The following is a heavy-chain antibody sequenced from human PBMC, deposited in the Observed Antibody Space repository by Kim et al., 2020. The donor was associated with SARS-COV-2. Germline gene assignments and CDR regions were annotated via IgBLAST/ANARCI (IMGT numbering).Heavy chain of an antibody. J-gene: IGHJ6*02. V-gene: IGHV3-30*04. D-gene: IGHD3-10*01. CDR2: ISFDGSNK. CDR1: GFTFSNYA. CDR3: ARGGYYSGSGPYYYYGMDV. Sequence: GGSLRLSCAASGFTFSNYALHWVRQAPGKGLEWVAVISFDGSNKYYADSVKGQFTNSRDSSKNTLYLQMNSLRPEDTAVYYCARGGYYSGSGPYYYYGMDVWGQGTTVTVSS.